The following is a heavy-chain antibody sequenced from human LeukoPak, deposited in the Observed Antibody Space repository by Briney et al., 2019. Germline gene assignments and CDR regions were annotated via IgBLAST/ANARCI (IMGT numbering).Heavy chain of an antibody. CDR1: GFTFSSYG. Sequence: GGSLRLSCAASGFTFSSYGMHWVRQAPGKGLEWVAFIRYDGSNKYYADSVKGRFTISRDNSKNTLYLQMNSLRAEDTAVYYCAKERQELGFYYYYYMDVWGKGATVTVSS. CDR2: IRYDGSNK. CDR3: AKERQELGFYYYYYMDV. V-gene: IGHV3-30*02. D-gene: IGHD6-13*01. J-gene: IGHJ6*03.